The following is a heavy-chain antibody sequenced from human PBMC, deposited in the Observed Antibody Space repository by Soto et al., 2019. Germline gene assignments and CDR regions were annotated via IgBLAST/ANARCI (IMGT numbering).Heavy chain of an antibody. CDR2: ISYDGENK. V-gene: IGHV3-30*04. J-gene: IGHJ4*02. CDR1: GFTFINHA. Sequence: GGSLRLSCAASGFTFINHAMHWVRQAPGKGLEWVALISYDGENKYYADSVKGRFTISRDYSKNTLSLQMNSLRTEDTAMYHCARDSLSGTVDYWGQGTLVTVSS. D-gene: IGHD1-7*01. CDR3: ARDSLSGTVDY.